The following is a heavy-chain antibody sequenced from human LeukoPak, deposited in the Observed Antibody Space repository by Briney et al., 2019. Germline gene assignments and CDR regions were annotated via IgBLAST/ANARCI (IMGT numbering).Heavy chain of an antibody. CDR2: IRSKANSYAT. CDR1: GFTFSSYA. D-gene: IGHD2-15*01. CDR3: TRLGPTGDEKGVVAATPKTRDRPTTFDY. V-gene: IGHV3-73*01. Sequence: PGGSLRLSCAASGFTFSSYAMSWVRQASGKGLEWVGRIRSKANSYATAYAASVKGRFTISRDDSKNTAYLQMNSLKTEDTAVYYCTRLGPTGDEKGVVAATPKTRDRPTTFDYWGQGTLVTVSS. J-gene: IGHJ4*02.